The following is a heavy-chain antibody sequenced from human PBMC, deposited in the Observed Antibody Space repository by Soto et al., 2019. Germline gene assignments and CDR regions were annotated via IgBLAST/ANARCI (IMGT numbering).Heavy chain of an antibody. J-gene: IGHJ5*02. CDR2: IYTSGGT. CDR1: GGSISSYY. D-gene: IGHD2-8*01. V-gene: IGHV4-4*07. CDR3: ARDVGSQYCTNGVCYIPLYPIKGWFDP. Sequence: PSETLSLTCTVSGGSISSYYWSWIRQPAGKGLEWIGRIYTSGGTNYNPSLKSRVTMSVDTSKNQFSLKLSSVTAADTAVYYCARDVGSQYCTNGVCYIPLYPIKGWFDPWGQGTLVTVSS.